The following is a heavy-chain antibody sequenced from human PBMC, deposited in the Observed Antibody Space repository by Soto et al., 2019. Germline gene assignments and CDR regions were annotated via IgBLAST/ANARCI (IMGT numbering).Heavy chain of an antibody. CDR3: ARVSGIYSHGMDV. V-gene: IGHV4-39*07. J-gene: IGHJ6*02. CDR2: VYYSGST. CDR1: GGSISTTSYY. Sequence: LSLTCTVSGGSISTTSYYWGWIRQPPGKGLEWIGSVYYSGSTYYNPSLKSRVTISIDTSRNQFSLKLSSVTAADTAVYYCARVSGIYSHGMDVWGQGNTVTVS. D-gene: IGHD3-10*01.